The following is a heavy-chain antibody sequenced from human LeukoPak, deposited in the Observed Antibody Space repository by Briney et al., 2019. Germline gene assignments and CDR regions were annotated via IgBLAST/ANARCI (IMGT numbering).Heavy chain of an antibody. CDR3: AREGGEELDCSSTSCYIFDY. D-gene: IGHD2-2*02. V-gene: IGHV4-61*02. CDR1: GGSISSGSYY. Sequence: SQTLSLTCTVSGGSISSGSYYWSWIRQPAGKGLEWIGRIYISGSTNYNPSLKSRVTISVDTSKNQFSLKLSSVTAADTAVYYCAREGGEELDCSSTSCYIFDYWGQGTLVTVSS. CDR2: IYISGST. J-gene: IGHJ4*02.